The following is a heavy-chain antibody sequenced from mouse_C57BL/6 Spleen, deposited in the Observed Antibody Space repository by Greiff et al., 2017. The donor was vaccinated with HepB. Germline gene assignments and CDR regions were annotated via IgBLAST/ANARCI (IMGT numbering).Heavy chain of an antibody. J-gene: IGHJ3*01. Sequence: VQLQQSGAELVRPGASVTLSCKASGYTFTDYEMHWVKQTPVHGLEWIGAIDPETGGTAYNQKFKGKAILTADKSSSTAYMELRSLTSADSAVYYCTRPGYYDYDVAWFAYWGQGTLVTVSA. D-gene: IGHD2-4*01. V-gene: IGHV1-15*01. CDR1: GYTFTDYE. CDR3: TRPGYYDYDVAWFAY. CDR2: IDPETGGT.